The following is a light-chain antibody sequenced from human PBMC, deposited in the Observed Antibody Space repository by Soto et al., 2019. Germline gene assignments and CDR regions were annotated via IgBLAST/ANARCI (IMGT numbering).Light chain of an antibody. CDR2: GAS. CDR1: QSVGST. CDR3: QQYNNWPPTWT. V-gene: IGKV3-15*01. J-gene: IGKJ1*01. Sequence: EIVMTQSPATLSVSPGERATLSCRASQSVGSTLAWYQQRPGQSPRLLIYGASTRATGIPARFSGSGSGTEFTLTISSLQSEDFAVYYCQQYNNWPPTWTFGQGTKVEIK.